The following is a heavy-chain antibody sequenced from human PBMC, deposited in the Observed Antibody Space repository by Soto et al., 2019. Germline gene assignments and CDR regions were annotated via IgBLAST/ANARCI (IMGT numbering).Heavy chain of an antibody. CDR2: ISAYNGNT. CDR1: GYTFTSYG. J-gene: IGHJ4*02. Sequence: GASVKVSCKASGYTFTSYGISWVRQAPGQGLEWMGWISAYNGNTNYAQKLQGRVTMTTDTSTSTAYMELRSLRSDDTAVYYCARGEMRWLQIPTFDYWGQGTLVTVSS. D-gene: IGHD5-12*01. CDR3: ARGEMRWLQIPTFDY. V-gene: IGHV1-18*01.